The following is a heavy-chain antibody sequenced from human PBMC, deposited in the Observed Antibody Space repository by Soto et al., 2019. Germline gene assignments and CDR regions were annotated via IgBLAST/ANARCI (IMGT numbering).Heavy chain of an antibody. CDR1: GFTFSSYA. J-gene: IGHJ4*02. V-gene: IGHV3-30-3*01. CDR2: ISYDGSNK. D-gene: IGHD3-22*01. Sequence: QVQLVESGGGVVQPGRSLRLSCAASGFTFSSYAMHWVRQAPGKGLEWVAVISYDGSNKYYADSVKGRFTISRDNSKNTLYLQMNRLRAEDTAVYYCARDQGIVVVTYYFDYWGQGTLVTVSS. CDR3: ARDQGIVVVTYYFDY.